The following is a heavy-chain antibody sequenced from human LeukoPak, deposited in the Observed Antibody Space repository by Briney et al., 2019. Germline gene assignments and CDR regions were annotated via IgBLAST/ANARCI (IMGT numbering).Heavy chain of an antibody. CDR1: GGTFSSYA. CDR2: IIPIFGTA. V-gene: IGHV1-69*13. Sequence: SVKVSCKASGGTFSSYAISWVRQAPGQGLEWMGGIIPIFGTANYAQKFQGRVTITADESTSTAYMELSSLRSEDTAVYYCASFDGFYYYYMDVWGKGTTVTVSS. J-gene: IGHJ6*03. CDR3: ASFDGFYYYYMDV.